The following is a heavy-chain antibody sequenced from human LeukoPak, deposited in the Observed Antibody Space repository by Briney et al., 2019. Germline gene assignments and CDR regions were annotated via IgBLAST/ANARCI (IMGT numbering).Heavy chain of an antibody. Sequence: SQTLSLTCTVSGGSISSGDYYWSWIRQPPGKGLEWIGYIYYSGSTYYNPSLKSRVTISVDTSKNQFSLRLTSVTAADTAVYYCARRNHYFDYWGQGALVTVSS. CDR3: ARRNHYFDY. CDR1: GGSISSGDYY. V-gene: IGHV4-30-4*01. CDR2: IYYSGST. J-gene: IGHJ4*02.